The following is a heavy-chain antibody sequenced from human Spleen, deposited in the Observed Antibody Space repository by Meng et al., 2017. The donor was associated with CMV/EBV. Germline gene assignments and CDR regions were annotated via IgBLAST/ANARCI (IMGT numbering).Heavy chain of an antibody. V-gene: IGHV3-7*01. J-gene: IGHJ3*01. CDR3: ARTQPSDFGGALNAFDV. CDR1: GITFCSYW. D-gene: IGHD3-3*01. Sequence: GESLKISCAASGITFCSYWMTWVRQAPGKGLEWVANITQDGSKKYYVDSEKGRFTISRDNAKNSLYLQMNSLRAEDTAVYYCARTQPSDFGGALNAFDVWGQGTMVTVSS. CDR2: ITQDGSKK.